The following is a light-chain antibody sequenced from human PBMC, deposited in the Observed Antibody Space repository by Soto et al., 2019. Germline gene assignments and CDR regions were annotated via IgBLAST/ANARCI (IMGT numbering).Light chain of an antibody. CDR1: SSNIGSTYD. CDR2: GNT. CDR3: QSYDDSLSVHYV. V-gene: IGLV1-40*01. J-gene: IGLJ1*01. Sequence: QSVLTQPPSVSGAPGQRVTISCTGSSSNIGSTYDVQWYQQLPGTAPKLLIHGNTNRPSGVPDRFSGSKSGTSASLAITGLQADDEADYYGQSYDDSLSVHYVFGTGNKLTVL.